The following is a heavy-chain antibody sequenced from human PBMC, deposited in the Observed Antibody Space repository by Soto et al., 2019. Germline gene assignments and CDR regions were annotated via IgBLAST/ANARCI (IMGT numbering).Heavy chain of an antibody. CDR1: GYTFTNYH. V-gene: IGHV1-18*01. D-gene: IGHD2-21*01. CDR2: ISAYNGNT. Sequence: QVQLVQSGAEVKKPGASVKVSCKASGYTFTNYHISWVRQAPGQGLEWMGWISAYNGNTNYAQKLQGRVTMTTDTSRRTAYMELRSRRADDTAVYYCARYSPPPREWGQGTLVTVSS. J-gene: IGHJ4*02. CDR3: ARYSPPPRE.